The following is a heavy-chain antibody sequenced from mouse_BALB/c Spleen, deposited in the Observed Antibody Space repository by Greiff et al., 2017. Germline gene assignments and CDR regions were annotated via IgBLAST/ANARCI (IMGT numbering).Heavy chain of an antibody. D-gene: IGHD1-1*01. J-gene: IGHJ3*01. V-gene: IGHV5-6-5*01. CDR3: AREGITTVPWFAY. CDR2: ISSGGST. CDR1: GFTFSSYA. Sequence: EVMLVESGGGLVKPGGSLKLSCAASGFTFSSYAMSWVRQTPEKRLEWVASISSGGSTYYPDSVKGRFTISRDNARNILYLQMSSLRSEDTAMYYCAREGITTVPWFAYWGQGTLVTVSA.